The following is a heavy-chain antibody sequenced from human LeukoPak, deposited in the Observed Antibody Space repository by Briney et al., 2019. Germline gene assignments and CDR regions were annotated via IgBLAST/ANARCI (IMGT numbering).Heavy chain of an antibody. V-gene: IGHV3-30-3*01. D-gene: IGHD4-17*01. CDR3: AKDPNGDYIGTFDG. Sequence: PGGSLRLSCEASGFTFSSFAIHWVRQAPSKGLEWVAVISSDGSNKYYPDSAKGRFTISRDNSKNTLYLQMNSLRAEDTAVYYCAKDPNGDYIGTFDGRGQGTMVTVSS. J-gene: IGHJ3*01. CDR2: ISSDGSNK. CDR1: GFTFSSFA.